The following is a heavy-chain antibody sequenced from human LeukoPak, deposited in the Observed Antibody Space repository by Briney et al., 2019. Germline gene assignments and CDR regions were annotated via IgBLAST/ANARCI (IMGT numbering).Heavy chain of an antibody. CDR2: MWSDGSNR. CDR1: GFTVSSNY. J-gene: IGHJ3*02. Sequence: GESLRLSCEASGFTVSSNYMSWVRQAPGRGLEWVAAMWSDGSNRYHADSVKGRFTIARDNPKNTLYLQMNSLRAEDTAVYYCARVAGFSSGWYAFDIWSQGTMVTASS. V-gene: IGHV3-33*08. CDR3: ARVAGFSSGWYAFDI. D-gene: IGHD6-19*01.